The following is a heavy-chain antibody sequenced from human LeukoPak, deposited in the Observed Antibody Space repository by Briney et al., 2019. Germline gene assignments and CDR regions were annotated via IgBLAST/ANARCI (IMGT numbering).Heavy chain of an antibody. V-gene: IGHV4-39*07. CDR2: IYYSGST. Sequence: KTSETLSLTCTVSGGSISSSSYYWGWIRQPPGKGLEWIGSIYYSGSTYYNPSLKSRVTISVDTSKNQFSLRLSSVTAADTAVYYCARGIHLWYNYFDYWGQGTLVTVSS. D-gene: IGHD5-18*01. CDR1: GGSISSSSYY. CDR3: ARGIHLWYNYFDY. J-gene: IGHJ4*02.